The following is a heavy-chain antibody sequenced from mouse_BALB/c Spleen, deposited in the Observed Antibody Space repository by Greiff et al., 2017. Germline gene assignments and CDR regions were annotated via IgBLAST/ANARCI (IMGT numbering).Heavy chain of an antibody. D-gene: IGHD2-3*01. V-gene: IGHV2-9*02. Sequence: VNVVESGPGLVAPSQSLSITCTVSGFSLTSYGVHWVRQPPGKGLEWLGVIWAGGSTNYNSALMSRLSISKDNSKSQVFLKMNSLQTDDTAMYYCARESPDGYHDWYFDVWGAGTTVTVSS. CDR3: ARESPDGYHDWYFDV. CDR1: GFSLTSYG. CDR2: IWAGGST. J-gene: IGHJ1*01.